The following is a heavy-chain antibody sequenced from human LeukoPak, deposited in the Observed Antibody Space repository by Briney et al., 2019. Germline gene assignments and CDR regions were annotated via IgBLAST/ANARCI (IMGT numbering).Heavy chain of an antibody. CDR1: GFSFSSYS. CDR3: ARDLNRAAIRTGY. D-gene: IGHD2-21*02. J-gene: IGHJ4*02. V-gene: IGHV3-21*01. CDR2: ISSSSSYI. Sequence: GGSLRLSCAASGFSFSSYSMNWVRQAPGKGLEWVSSISSSSSYIYYVDSVKGRFTISRDNAKNSLYLQMNSLRAEDTAVYYCARDLNRAAIRTGYWGQGTLVTVSS.